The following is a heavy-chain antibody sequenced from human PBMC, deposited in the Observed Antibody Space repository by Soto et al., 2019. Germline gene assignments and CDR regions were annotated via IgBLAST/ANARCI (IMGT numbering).Heavy chain of an antibody. CDR2: IIPIVGSA. V-gene: IGHV1-69*01. CDR1: GGTFSSYA. D-gene: IGHD2-2*01. CDR3: ARSQGSSTSLEIYYYYYYGMDV. Sequence: QVQLVQSGAEVKKPGSSVKVSCKASGGTFSSYAISWVRQAPGQGLEWTGGIIPIVGSANYAQKFQGRVTITADESTSTAYMELSSLRSEDTAVYYCARSQGSSTSLEIYYYYYYGMDVWGQGTTVTVSS. J-gene: IGHJ6*02.